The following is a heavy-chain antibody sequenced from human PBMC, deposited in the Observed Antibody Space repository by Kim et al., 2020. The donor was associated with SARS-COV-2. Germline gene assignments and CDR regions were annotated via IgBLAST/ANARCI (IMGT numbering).Heavy chain of an antibody. Sequence: YNPSLKSRVTISVDPSKNQFSLKLSSVTAADTAVYYCARDPIAVAGRFDYWGQGTLVTVSS. D-gene: IGHD6-19*01. J-gene: IGHJ4*02. V-gene: IGHV4-34*01. CDR3: ARDPIAVAGRFDY.